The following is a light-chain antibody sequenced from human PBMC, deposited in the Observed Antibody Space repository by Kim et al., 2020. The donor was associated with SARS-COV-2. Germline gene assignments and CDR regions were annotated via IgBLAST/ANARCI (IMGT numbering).Light chain of an antibody. J-gene: IGLJ3*02. CDR3: SSRDSSGNHWV. CDR2: GKN. CDR1: SLRDYY. Sequence: SSELTQDPAVSVALGQTVRITCQGDSLRDYYVSWYQQKPGQAPVIVVYGKNYRPSGIPDRFSGSSSGNTASLTITGAQAEDEADYYCSSRDSSGNHWVFGGGTQLTVL. V-gene: IGLV3-19*01.